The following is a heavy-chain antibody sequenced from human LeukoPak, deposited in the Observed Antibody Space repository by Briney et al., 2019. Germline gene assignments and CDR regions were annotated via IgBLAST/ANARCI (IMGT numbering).Heavy chain of an antibody. J-gene: IGHJ4*02. D-gene: IGHD6-19*01. V-gene: IGHV4-34*01. CDR2: INHSGST. Sequence: SETLSLTCAVYGGSFSGYYWSWIRQPPGKGLEWIGEINHSGSTNYNPSLKSRVTISVDTPKNQFSLKLSSVTAADTAVYYCARVLSSGDFDYWGQGTLVTVSS. CDR1: GGSFSGYY. CDR3: ARVLSSGDFDY.